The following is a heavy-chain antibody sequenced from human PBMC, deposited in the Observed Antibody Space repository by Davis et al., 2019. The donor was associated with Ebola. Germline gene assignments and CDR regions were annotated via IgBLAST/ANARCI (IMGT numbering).Heavy chain of an antibody. CDR3: AKYCNGGTCHSASDY. D-gene: IGHD2-15*01. Sequence: GESLKISCAVSGITFSRYAMHWVRQAPGKGLEWVSGIGGSGATTYYADSVKGRFTISRDNPKNILYLQMNSLRVDDTASYFCAKYCNGGTCHSASDYWGQGTQVTVSS. CDR2: IGGSGATT. CDR1: GITFSRYA. J-gene: IGHJ4*02. V-gene: IGHV3-23*01.